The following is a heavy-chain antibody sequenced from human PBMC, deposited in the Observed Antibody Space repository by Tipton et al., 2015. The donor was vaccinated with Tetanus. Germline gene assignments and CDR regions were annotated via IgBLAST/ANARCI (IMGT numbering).Heavy chain of an antibody. CDR1: GHSFTNYW. CDR2: IYPGGSDT. V-gene: IGHV5-51*01. J-gene: IGHJ4*02. CDR3: ARLNYSGSGTYSFDY. D-gene: IGHD3-10*01. Sequence: QSGPEVKRPGESLRISCQGSGHSFTNYWIGWVRQMPGRGLECMGIIYPGGSDTRYNPSFEGQVTISADKSISIAYLQWSSLRASDTAMYYCARLNYSGSGTYSFDYWGQGTLVTVSS.